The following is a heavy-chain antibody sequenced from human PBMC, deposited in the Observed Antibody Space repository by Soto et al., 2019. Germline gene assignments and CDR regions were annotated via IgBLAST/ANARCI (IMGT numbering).Heavy chain of an antibody. Sequence: QVQLVQSGAEVKKPGSSVKVSCKASGGIFSTYAISWLRQAPGQGLEWMGGIIPIFGTPNYAQRCQGRVTITADESTSTAYIELSRQRSEDTGVYYCESDRYDYGSGNSYTRIDFGGQGTLVPVSS. V-gene: IGHV1-69*01. CDR3: ESDRYDYGSGNSYTRIDF. J-gene: IGHJ4*02. CDR1: GGIFSTYA. D-gene: IGHD3-10*01. CDR2: IIPIFGTP.